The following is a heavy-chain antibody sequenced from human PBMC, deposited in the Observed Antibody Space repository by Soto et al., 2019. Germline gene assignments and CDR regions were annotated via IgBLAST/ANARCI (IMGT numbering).Heavy chain of an antibody. D-gene: IGHD2-15*01. CDR1: GFTFSSYA. J-gene: IGHJ6*02. CDR3: ARDRGPRVVVVAATLYYYYGMDV. V-gene: IGHV3-30-3*01. CDR2: ISYDGSNK. Sequence: QVQLVESGGGVVQPGRSLRLSCAASGFTFSSYAMHWVRQAPGKGLEWVAVISYDGSNKYYADSVKGRFTISSDNSKNPLYLQMNSLRAEDTAVYYCARDRGPRVVVVAATLYYYYGMDVWGQGTTVTVSS.